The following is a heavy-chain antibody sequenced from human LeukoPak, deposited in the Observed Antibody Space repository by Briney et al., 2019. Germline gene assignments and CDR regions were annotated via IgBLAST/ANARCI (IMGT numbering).Heavy chain of an antibody. CDR3: AKDSDGSGSYYILAGYGMDV. CDR2: ISYDGSNK. D-gene: IGHD3-10*01. J-gene: IGHJ6*02. CDR1: GFTFSSYG. V-gene: IGHV3-30*18. Sequence: PGGSLRLSCAAYGFTFSSYGMHWVRQAPGKGLEWVAVISYDGSNKYYADSVKGRFTISRDNSKNTLYLQMNSLRAEDTAVYYCAKDSDGSGSYYILAGYGMDVWGQGTTVTVSS.